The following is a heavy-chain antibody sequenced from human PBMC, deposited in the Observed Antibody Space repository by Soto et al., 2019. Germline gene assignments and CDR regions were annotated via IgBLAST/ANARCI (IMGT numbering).Heavy chain of an antibody. CDR1: GFTFSSYE. V-gene: IGHV3-48*03. CDR2: ISSSGNTI. J-gene: IGHJ3*02. D-gene: IGHD6-13*01. CDR3: ARSARYSSSWHGAFDI. Sequence: VGSLRLSCAASGFTFSSYEMNWVRQAPGKGLEWVSYISSSGNTIYYADSVKGRFTISRDNAKNSLYLQMNSLRAEDTAVYYCARSARYSSSWHGAFDIWGQGTMVTVSS.